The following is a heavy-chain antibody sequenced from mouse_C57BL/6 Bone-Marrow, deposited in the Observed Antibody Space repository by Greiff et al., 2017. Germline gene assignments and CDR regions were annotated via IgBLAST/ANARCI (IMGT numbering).Heavy chain of an antibody. CDR3: ARRAGTSYWYFDV. J-gene: IGHJ1*03. D-gene: IGHD4-1*01. CDR1: GYTFTSYW. Sequence: QVQLKQPGAELVKPGASVKLSCKASGYTFTSYWMHWVKQRPGRGLEWIGRIDPNSGGTKYNEKFKSKATLTVDKPSSTAYMQLSSLTSEDSAVYYCARRAGTSYWYFDVWGTGTTVTVSS. CDR2: IDPNSGGT. V-gene: IGHV1-72*01.